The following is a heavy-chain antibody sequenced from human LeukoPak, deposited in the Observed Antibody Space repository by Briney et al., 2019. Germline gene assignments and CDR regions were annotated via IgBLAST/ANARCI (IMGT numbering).Heavy chain of an antibody. D-gene: IGHD6-19*01. CDR1: GFTFSSCG. CDR3: ARGTYRIAVAAFDY. J-gene: IGHJ4*02. Sequence: GGSLRLSCAASGFTFSSCGMHWVRQAPGKGLEWVAVIWYDGSNKYYADSVKGRFTISRDNSKNTLYLQMNSLRAEDTAVYYCARGTYRIAVAAFDYWGQGTLVTVSS. CDR2: IWYDGSNK. V-gene: IGHV3-33*01.